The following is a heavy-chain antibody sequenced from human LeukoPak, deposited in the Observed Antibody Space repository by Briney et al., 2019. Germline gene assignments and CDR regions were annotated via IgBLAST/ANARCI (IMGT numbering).Heavy chain of an antibody. Sequence: PSETLSLTCTVSGGSISSGDYYWSWIRQPPGKGLEWNGYIYYSGSTYYNPSLKSRVTISVDTSKNQFSLKLSSVTAADTAVYYCARDTRTDAFDIWGQGTMVTVSS. D-gene: IGHD3-3*01. CDR1: GGSISSGDYY. V-gene: IGHV4-30-4*08. J-gene: IGHJ3*02. CDR2: IYYSGST. CDR3: ARDTRTDAFDI.